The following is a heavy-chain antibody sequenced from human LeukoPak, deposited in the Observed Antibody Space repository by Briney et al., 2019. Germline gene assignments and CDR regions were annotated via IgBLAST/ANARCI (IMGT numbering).Heavy chain of an antibody. V-gene: IGHV3-23*01. J-gene: IGHJ4*02. CDR1: GFTFSSYA. CDR3: AKDSYNWNYGLFDF. D-gene: IGHD1-7*01. Sequence: GGSLRLSCAASGFTFSSYAMSWVRQAPGKGLEWVSGIRASGGTTFYADSVKGRFTISRDSSENTLYLQMNSLRVEDTAIYYCAKDSYNWNYGLFDFWGQGTLVTVSS. CDR2: IRASGGTT.